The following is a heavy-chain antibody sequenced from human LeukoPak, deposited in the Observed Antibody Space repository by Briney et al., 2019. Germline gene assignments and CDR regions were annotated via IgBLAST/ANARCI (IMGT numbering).Heavy chain of an antibody. CDR1: GGSISRYY. Sequence: SETLSLTCTVSGGSISRYYWSWIRQPPGKGLEWIGYIYYSGSTNYNPSLKSRVTISVDTSKNQFSLKLSSVTAADTAVYYCARRNVDTAIFDYWGQGTLVTVSS. D-gene: IGHD5-18*01. CDR2: IYYSGST. J-gene: IGHJ4*02. CDR3: ARRNVDTAIFDY. V-gene: IGHV4-59*08.